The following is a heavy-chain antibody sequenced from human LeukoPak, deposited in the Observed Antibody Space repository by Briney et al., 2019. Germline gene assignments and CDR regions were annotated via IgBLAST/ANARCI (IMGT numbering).Heavy chain of an antibody. Sequence: GGSLRLSCAASGFTFSSYGMHWVRQAPGKGLEWVAFIRYDGSNKYYADSVKGRFTISRDNSKNTLYLQMNRLRADDTAVYYCAKDFSVYYYDSRVLDYWGQGTLVTVSS. CDR1: GFTFSSYG. J-gene: IGHJ4*02. CDR2: IRYDGSNK. D-gene: IGHD3-22*01. V-gene: IGHV3-30*02. CDR3: AKDFSVYYYDSRVLDY.